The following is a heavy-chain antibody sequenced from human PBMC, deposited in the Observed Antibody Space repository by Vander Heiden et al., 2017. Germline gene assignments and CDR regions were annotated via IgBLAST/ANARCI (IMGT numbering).Heavy chain of an antibody. V-gene: IGHV3-74*01. CDR1: GFAFSAYW. D-gene: IGHD2-15*01. CDR2: IKSDDTYA. J-gene: IGHJ5*01. CDR3: TRGYCTGGSCHSDS. Sequence: EVQLVESGGGLFRPGGSLSLSCAASGFAFSAYWMPWVTQPPGKGLVGVTRIKSDDTYANYADSVKGRFTISRDNAKNMLYLQMDGLRVEDTAIYYCTRGYCTGGSCHSDSWGQGTLVTVSP.